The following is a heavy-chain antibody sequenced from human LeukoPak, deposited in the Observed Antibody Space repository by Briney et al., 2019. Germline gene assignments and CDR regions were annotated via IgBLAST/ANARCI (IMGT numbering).Heavy chain of an antibody. V-gene: IGHV4-39*07. Sequence: SETLSLTCTVSGGSISSSSYYWGWIRQPPGKGLEWIGSIYYSGSTYYNPSLKSRVTISVDTSKNQFSLKLSSVTAADTAVYYCARGGGGIAAAGTPSDYWGQGTLVTVSS. CDR2: IYYSGST. CDR3: ARGGGGIAAAGTPSDY. D-gene: IGHD6-13*01. J-gene: IGHJ4*02. CDR1: GGSISSSSYY.